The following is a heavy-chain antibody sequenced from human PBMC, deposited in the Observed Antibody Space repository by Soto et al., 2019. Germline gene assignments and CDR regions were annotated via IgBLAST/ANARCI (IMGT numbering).Heavy chain of an antibody. CDR1: GGSISSGGYY. J-gene: IGHJ6*03. Sequence: QVQLQESGPGLVKPSQTLSLTCSVSGGSISSGGYYWSWIRQHPGKGLEWIGYIYYSGSTYYNPSLQSRVTISVDTSKNQFSLKLTSVTAADTAVYYCARGGGYYDVGAAFNYYYYYLDVWGKGTTVTVSS. CDR2: IYYSGST. V-gene: IGHV4-31*03. D-gene: IGHD3-16*01. CDR3: ARGGGYYDVGAAFNYYYYYLDV.